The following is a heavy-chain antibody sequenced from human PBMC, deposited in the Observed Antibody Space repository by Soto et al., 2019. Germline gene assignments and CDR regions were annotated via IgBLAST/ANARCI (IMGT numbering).Heavy chain of an antibody. Sequence: QVQLVQSGAEVRQPASSVKVSCKTSGATLSSYAITGVRQAPGQGLEWMGGIVPTVDTSTYAQKFQGRVTITADKFTNTVFMESSSLRSDDTAVYYCVRVVAIPGYPVNWGQGTLVSVSS. V-gene: IGHV1-69*14. J-gene: IGHJ4*02. CDR3: VRVVAIPGYPVN. CDR1: GATLSSYA. CDR2: IVPTVDTS. D-gene: IGHD5-12*01.